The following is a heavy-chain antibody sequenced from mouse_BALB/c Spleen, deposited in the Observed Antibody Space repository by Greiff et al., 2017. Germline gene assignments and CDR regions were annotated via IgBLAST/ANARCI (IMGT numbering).Heavy chain of an antibody. CDR3: ARKAMDY. Sequence: VQLQQPGAELVKPGASVKMSCKASGYTFTSYNMHWVKQTPGQGLEWIGAIYPGNGDTSYNQKFKGKATLTADKSSSTAYMQLSSLTSEDSAVYYCARKAMDYWGQGTSVTVSS. CDR2: IYPGNGDT. V-gene: IGHV1-12*01. CDR1: GYTFTSYN. J-gene: IGHJ4*01.